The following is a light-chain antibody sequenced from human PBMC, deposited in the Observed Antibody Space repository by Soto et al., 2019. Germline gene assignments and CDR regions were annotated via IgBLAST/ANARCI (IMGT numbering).Light chain of an antibody. J-gene: IGLJ1*01. V-gene: IGLV1-40*01. CDR3: QSYDGSLSGYV. CDR1: SANIGAGFD. CDR2: GNN. Sequence: QSVLTQPPSVSGAPGQRVTISCTGSSANIGAGFDVHWYQQLPGTAPELLIYGNNNRPSGVPDRFSGSKSGTSASLAITGLQAEDEADYYRQSYDGSLSGYVFGTGTKVTVL.